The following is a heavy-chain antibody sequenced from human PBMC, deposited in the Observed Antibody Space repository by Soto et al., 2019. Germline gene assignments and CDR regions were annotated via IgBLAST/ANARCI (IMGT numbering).Heavy chain of an antibody. Sequence: PGGSLRLSCAASGFTFSSYSMNWVRQAPGKGLEWVSYISSSSSTIYYADSVKGRFTISRDNAKSSLYLQMNSLRDEDTAVYYCARGGSIHGGNSVTLYYWGQGTLVTVSS. V-gene: IGHV3-48*02. J-gene: IGHJ4*02. CDR1: GFTFSSYS. CDR3: ARGGSIHGGNSVTLYY. CDR2: ISSSSSTI. D-gene: IGHD2-21*02.